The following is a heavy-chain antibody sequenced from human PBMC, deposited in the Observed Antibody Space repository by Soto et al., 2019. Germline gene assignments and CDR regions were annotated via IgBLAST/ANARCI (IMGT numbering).Heavy chain of an antibody. D-gene: IGHD6-19*01. Sequence: SETLSLTCAVYGGSFSGYYWSWIRQPPGKGLEWIGEINHSGSTNYNPSLKSRVTISVDTSKNQFSLKLSSVTAADTAVYYCASLRPERLVLDYWGQGTLVTVSS. CDR1: GGSFSGYY. V-gene: IGHV4-34*01. CDR2: INHSGST. J-gene: IGHJ4*02. CDR3: ASLRPERLVLDY.